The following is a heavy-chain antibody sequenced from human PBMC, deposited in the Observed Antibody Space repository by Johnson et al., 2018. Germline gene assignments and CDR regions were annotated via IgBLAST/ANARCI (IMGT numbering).Heavy chain of an antibody. V-gene: IGHV3-30*18. CDR3: TKVQQTPAMRSREAFDI. J-gene: IGHJ3*02. Sequence: QVQLQESGGGVAQPGRSLRVSCAASGFTFSRYGIHWVRQAPGKGLEWVAVISFDGVNQYYADSVKGRFTISRDNSKNTLFLQMTSLRADDMAVYCCTKVQQTPAMRSREAFDIWGKGTMVTVAS. CDR2: ISFDGVNQ. CDR1: GFTFSRYG. D-gene: IGHD3-10*01.